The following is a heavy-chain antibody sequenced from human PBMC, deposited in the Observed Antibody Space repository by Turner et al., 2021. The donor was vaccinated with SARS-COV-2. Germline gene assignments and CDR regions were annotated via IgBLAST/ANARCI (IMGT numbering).Heavy chain of an antibody. D-gene: IGHD1-1*01. Sequence: EVQLVESGGGLVQSGGYLRLSCAGSGFTFSDYWMGWVRQAPGKGLEWVANIKTDGSSKYYVDSVEDRFTTSRDNAKNSLYLQMYSLRAEDTAVYYWVRHGSWNFDSWGQGTLVTVSS. CDR2: IKTDGSSK. V-gene: IGHV3-7*01. CDR3: VRHGSWNFDS. CDR1: GFTFSDYW. J-gene: IGHJ5*01.